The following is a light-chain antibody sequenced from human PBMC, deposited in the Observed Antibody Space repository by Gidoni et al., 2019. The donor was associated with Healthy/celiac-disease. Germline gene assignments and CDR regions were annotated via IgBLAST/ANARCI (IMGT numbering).Light chain of an antibody. CDR2: GAS. CDR1: QSVSSN. J-gene: IGKJ2*01. Sequence: DIVMTQSPATLPVSPGERATLSCRASQSVSSNLAWYQQKPGQAPRLLIYGASTRATGIPARFSGSGSGTEFTLTISSLQSEDFAVYYCQQYSNWPPLYTFGQGTKLEIK. V-gene: IGKV3-15*01. CDR3: QQYSNWPPLYT.